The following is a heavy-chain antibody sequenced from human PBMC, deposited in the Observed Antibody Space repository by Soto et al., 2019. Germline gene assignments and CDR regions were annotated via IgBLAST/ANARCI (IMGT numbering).Heavy chain of an antibody. D-gene: IGHD2-2*01. CDR3: AREKGAYCSSTSCSNYYGMDV. CDR1: GGSISSGGYY. J-gene: IGHJ6*02. Sequence: QVQLQESGPGLVKPSQTLALTCTVSGGSISSGGYYWGWIRQHPGKGLEWIGYIYYSGSTYYNPSLESRVTMSVDTSKNQFSLKLSSVTAADTAVYFCAREKGAYCSSTSCSNYYGMDVGGQGTTVTVSS. CDR2: IYYSGST. V-gene: IGHV4-31*03.